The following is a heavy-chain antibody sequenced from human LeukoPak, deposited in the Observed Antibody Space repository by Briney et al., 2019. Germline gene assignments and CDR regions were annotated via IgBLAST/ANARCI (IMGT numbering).Heavy chain of an antibody. CDR1: GYTFTGYY. J-gene: IGHJ4*02. CDR2: INPNSGGT. Sequence: EASVKVSCKASGYTFTGYYMHWVRQAPGQGLEWMGWINPNSGGTNYAQKFQGRVTMTRDTSISTAYMELSRLRSDDTAVYYCARVTADYDFWSGPFDYWGQGTLVTVSS. CDR3: ARVTADYDFWSGPFDY. V-gene: IGHV1-2*02. D-gene: IGHD3-3*01.